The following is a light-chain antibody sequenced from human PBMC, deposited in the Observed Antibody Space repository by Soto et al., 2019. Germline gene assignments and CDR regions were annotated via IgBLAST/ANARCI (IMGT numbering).Light chain of an antibody. CDR3: QQYNNWPFS. V-gene: IGKV3-15*01. Sequence: ELIMTQSTGTLSVSPGERATLSCRAAQGVTTNFAWYQQKSGQSPRLLIYDVSNRATGVPARFSGSGSETDFTLTISGLRSEDSAVYFCQQYNNWPFSFGQGARLEI. J-gene: IGKJ5*01. CDR1: QGVTTN. CDR2: DVS.